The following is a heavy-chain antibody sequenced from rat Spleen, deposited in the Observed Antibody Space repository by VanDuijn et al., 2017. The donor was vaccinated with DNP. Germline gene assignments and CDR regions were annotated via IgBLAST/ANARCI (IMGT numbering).Heavy chain of an antibody. CDR3: ARDLGGSYVWAMDA. V-gene: IGHV3-3*01. J-gene: IGHJ4*01. D-gene: IGHD1-3*01. CDR2: INSVGST. Sequence: EVQLQESGPGLVKPSQSLSLTCSVTGYSITSNYWGWIRKFPGDKLEWMGYINSVGSTNYNPSLKSRISIARDTSKNQVFLQVTSVTTEDTATYYCARDLGGSYVWAMDAWGQGTSVTVSS. CDR1: GYSITSNY.